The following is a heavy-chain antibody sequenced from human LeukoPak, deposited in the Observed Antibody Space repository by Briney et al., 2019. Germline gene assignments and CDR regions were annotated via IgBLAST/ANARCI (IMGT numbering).Heavy chain of an antibody. J-gene: IGHJ5*02. CDR3: ARDLYWFDP. V-gene: IGHV4-34*01. CDR1: GGSFSGYY. CDR2: IYHSGST. Sequence: SETLSLTCAVYGGSFSGYYWSWIRQPPGKGLEWIGYIYHSGSTYYNPSLKSRVTISVDRSKNQFSLKLSSVTAADTAVYYCARDLYWFDPWGQGTLVTVSS.